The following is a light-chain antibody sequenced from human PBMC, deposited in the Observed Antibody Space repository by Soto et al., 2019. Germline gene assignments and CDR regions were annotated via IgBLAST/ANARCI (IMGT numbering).Light chain of an antibody. CDR1: QSISSY. J-gene: IGKJ3*01. CDR3: QQSYSTPPGFT. V-gene: IGKV1-39*01. CDR2: AAS. Sequence: DIPMTQSPSSLSASVGDRVTITCRASQSISSYLNWYQQKPGKAPKLLISAASSLQSGVPSRFSGSGSGTDFTLTISSLQPEDFATYYCQQSYSTPPGFTFGPGTKVDIK.